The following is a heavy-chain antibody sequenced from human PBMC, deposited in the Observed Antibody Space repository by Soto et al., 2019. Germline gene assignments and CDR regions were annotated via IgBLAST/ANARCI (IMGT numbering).Heavy chain of an antibody. CDR2: AYYRSKWYL. Sequence: QIQLHQSGPALVKPSQTLSLTCAISGDSVSSDSATWNWIRQSPSRGLEWLGRAYYRSKWYLDYAVSVQSRMIVNPDTSKNQFSPQLNSVTPEDTAVYYCARDHPMGIRGVINPFAYWGQGILVTVSS. D-gene: IGHD3-10*01. J-gene: IGHJ4*02. V-gene: IGHV6-1*01. CDR3: ARDHPMGIRGVINPFAY. CDR1: GDSVSSDSAT.